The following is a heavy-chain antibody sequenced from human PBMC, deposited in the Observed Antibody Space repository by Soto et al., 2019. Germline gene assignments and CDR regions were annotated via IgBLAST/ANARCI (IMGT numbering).Heavy chain of an antibody. J-gene: IGHJ5*02. V-gene: IGHV4-59*01. CDR2: IYYSGST. D-gene: IGHD3-3*01. Sequence: SETLSLTCTVSGGSISSYYWSWIRQPPGKGLEWIGYIYYSGSTNYNPSLKSRVTISVDTSKNQFSLKLSSVTAADTAVYYCAREARFWSGYSRNWLDPWAQGNLVTVSS. CDR3: AREARFWSGYSRNWLDP. CDR1: GGSISSYY.